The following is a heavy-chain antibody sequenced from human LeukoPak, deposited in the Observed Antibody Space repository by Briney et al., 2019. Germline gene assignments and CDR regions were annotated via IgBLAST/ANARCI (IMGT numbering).Heavy chain of an antibody. D-gene: IGHD3-22*01. CDR1: GYTFTGYY. J-gene: IGHJ5*02. Sequence: ASVKVSCKASGYTFTGYYMHWVRQAPGQGLEWMGWINPNSGGTNYAQKFQGRVAMTRDTSVSTAYMELSRLRSDDTAVYYCARAQFSFDRGRWFPPWGQEPLFPV. CDR2: INPNSGGT. CDR3: ARAQFSFDRGRWFPP. V-gene: IGHV1-2*02.